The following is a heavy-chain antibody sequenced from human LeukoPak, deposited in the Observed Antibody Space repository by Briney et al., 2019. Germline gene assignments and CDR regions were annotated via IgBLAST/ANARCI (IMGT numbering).Heavy chain of an antibody. D-gene: IGHD3-16*02. V-gene: IGHV3-23*01. Sequence: PGGSLRLSCAASGFTCSTYVMSWVRQAPGKGLEWLSLILHNGDSTYYEDSVKGRFTISRDNSKNTLYLQMNSLRAEDTAVYYCARLSSFAFDIWGQGEMVTVSS. J-gene: IGHJ3*02. CDR2: ILHNGDST. CDR1: GFTCSTYV. CDR3: ARLSSFAFDI.